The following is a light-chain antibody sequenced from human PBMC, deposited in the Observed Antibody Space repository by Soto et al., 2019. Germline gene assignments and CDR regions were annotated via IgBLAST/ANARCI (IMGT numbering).Light chain of an antibody. CDR2: DAS. CDR1: QSVSSY. Sequence: EIVLTQSPATLPLSPGERATLSYRASQSVSSYLAWYQQKPGQAPRLLIYDASNRATGIPARFSGSGSGTDFTLTISSLEPEDFAVYYCQQRSNWQVTFGQGTRLEIK. J-gene: IGKJ5*01. CDR3: QQRSNWQVT. V-gene: IGKV3-11*01.